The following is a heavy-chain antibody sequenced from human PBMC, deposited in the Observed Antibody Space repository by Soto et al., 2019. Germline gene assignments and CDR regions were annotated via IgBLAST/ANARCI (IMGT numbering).Heavy chain of an antibody. D-gene: IGHD6-13*01. J-gene: IGHJ6*02. V-gene: IGHV3-23*01. Sequence: PGGSLRLSCAASGFTFSSYAMSWVRQAPGKGLEWVSAISGSGGSTYYADSVKGRFTISRDNSKNTLYLQMNSLRAEDTAVYYCAKGTTRTYSSSWYVPYYYYGMDVWGQGTTVTVSS. CDR2: ISGSGGST. CDR1: GFTFSSYA. CDR3: AKGTTRTYSSSWYVPYYYYGMDV.